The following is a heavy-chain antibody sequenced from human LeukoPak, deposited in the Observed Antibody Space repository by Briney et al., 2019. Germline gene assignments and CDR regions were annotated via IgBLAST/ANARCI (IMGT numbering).Heavy chain of an antibody. D-gene: IGHD1-26*01. CDR2: IYPGDSDT. J-gene: IGHJ3*02. CDR3: ARLLRGSYWGVGAFDI. V-gene: IGHV5-51*01. Sequence: GESLKISCKGSGYSFTSYWIGWVRQMPGKGLEWMGIIYPGDSDTRYSPSFQGQVTISADKSISNAYLQWSSLKPSDTAMYYCARLLRGSYWGVGAFDIWGQGTMVTVSS. CDR1: GYSFTSYW.